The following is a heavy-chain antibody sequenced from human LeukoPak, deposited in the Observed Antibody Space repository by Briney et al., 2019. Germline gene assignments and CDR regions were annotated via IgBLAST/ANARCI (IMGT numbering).Heavy chain of an antibody. J-gene: IGHJ4*02. CDR3: ANAHNYDGPYDY. Sequence: PGGSLRLSCAASGFTFSSYAMSWVRQAPGKGLEWVASIGYSGDKIHYADSVKGRFTISRDNSRDTLFLQMNSLRADDTATYFCANAHNYDGPYDYWGQGTLVTVSS. V-gene: IGHV3-23*01. CDR2: IGYSGDKI. CDR1: GFTFSSYA. D-gene: IGHD3-22*01.